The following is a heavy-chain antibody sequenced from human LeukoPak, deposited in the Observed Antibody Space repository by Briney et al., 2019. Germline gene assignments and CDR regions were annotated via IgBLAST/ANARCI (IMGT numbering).Heavy chain of an antibody. CDR2: IYTSGST. J-gene: IGHJ4*02. CDR3: ARGVYLGNGYYFDY. CDR1: GGSISSYY. D-gene: IGHD2-8*01. Sequence: PSETLSLTCTVSGGSISSYYWNWIRQPAGKGLEWIGHIYTSGSTNYNSSLKSRVTMSADTSENQFSVRLNSVIAADTAMYYCARGVYLGNGYYFDYWGQGTLVTVSS. V-gene: IGHV4-4*07.